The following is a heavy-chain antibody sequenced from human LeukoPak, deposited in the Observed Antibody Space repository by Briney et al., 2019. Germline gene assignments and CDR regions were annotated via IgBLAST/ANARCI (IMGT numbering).Heavy chain of an antibody. Sequence: SETLSLTCTVSGGSISSGFYYWSWIRQPPGKGLEWIGEIKHSGSTSYNPSLKSRVTISVDTSKNQFSLKLSSVTAADTAVYYCARGPPFRSGWYRFDYWGQGTLVTVSS. CDR2: IKHSGST. CDR3: ARGPPFRSGWYRFDY. J-gene: IGHJ4*02. D-gene: IGHD6-19*01. CDR1: GGSISSGFYY. V-gene: IGHV4-39*07.